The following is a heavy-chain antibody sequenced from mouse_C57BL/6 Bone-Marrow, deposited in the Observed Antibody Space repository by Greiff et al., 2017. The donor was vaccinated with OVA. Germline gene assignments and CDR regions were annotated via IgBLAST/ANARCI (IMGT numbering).Heavy chain of an antibody. CDR1: GYTFTSYW. D-gene: IGHD3-2*02. CDR2: IHPSDSDT. Sequence: VQLQESGAELVKPGASVKVSCKASGYTFTSYWMHWVKQRPGQGLEWIGKIHPSDSDTNYNQTFKGQATLTVDKSSSTAYMQRSSLTSEDSAFYYCAIRRSSGPDYWGQGTTLTVSS. V-gene: IGHV1-74*01. J-gene: IGHJ2*01. CDR3: AIRRSSGPDY.